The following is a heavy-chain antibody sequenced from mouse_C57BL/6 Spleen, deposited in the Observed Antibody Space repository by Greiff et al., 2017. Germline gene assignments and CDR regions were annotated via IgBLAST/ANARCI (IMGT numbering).Heavy chain of an antibody. D-gene: IGHD2-4*01. CDR3: ARPEDYYEYDGAMGC. CDR1: GFTFRDYG. V-gene: IGHV5-17*01. Sequence: EVQLVESGGGLVHPGGSLKLSCAASGFTFRDYGMHWVRQAPEKGLEWVAYISSGSSTIYYADTVKGRFTISRDNAKNTLFLQMTSLRSEDTAMYYCARPEDYYEYDGAMGCWGQGTSVTVSS. CDR2: ISSGSSTI. J-gene: IGHJ4*01.